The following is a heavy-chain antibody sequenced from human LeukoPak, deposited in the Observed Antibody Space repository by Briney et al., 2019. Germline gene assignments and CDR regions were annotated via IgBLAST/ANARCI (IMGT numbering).Heavy chain of an antibody. CDR3: ARDDCSGGSCYLLPQRSAFDY. Sequence: ASVKVSCKASGYTFTGYYMHWVRQAPGQGLEWMGIINPSGGSTSYAQKFQGRVTMTRDTSTSTVYMELSSLRSEDTAVYYCARDDCSGGSCYLLPQRSAFDYWGQGTLVTVSS. CDR1: GYTFTGYY. D-gene: IGHD2-15*01. CDR2: INPSGGST. V-gene: IGHV1-46*01. J-gene: IGHJ4*02.